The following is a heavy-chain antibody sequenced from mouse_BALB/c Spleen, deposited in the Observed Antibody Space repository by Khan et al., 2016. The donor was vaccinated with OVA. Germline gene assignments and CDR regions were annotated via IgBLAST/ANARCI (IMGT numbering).Heavy chain of an antibody. CDR3: ARVGPYHGNYGAWFAY. Sequence: QVQLQQSGAELARPGASVKMSCKASGYTFTSYTIHWVKQRPGQGLEWIGYINPSSGYSNYNQKFRDKATLTADKSSSTAYMQPSSLTSEDSAVYYYARVGPYHGNYGAWFAYWGQGTLVTVSA. J-gene: IGHJ3*01. V-gene: IGHV1-4*01. D-gene: IGHD2-10*01. CDR1: GYTFTSYT. CDR2: INPSSGYS.